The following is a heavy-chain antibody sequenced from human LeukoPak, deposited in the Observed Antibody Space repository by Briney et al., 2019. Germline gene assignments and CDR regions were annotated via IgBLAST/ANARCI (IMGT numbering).Heavy chain of an antibody. D-gene: IGHD2-2*01. CDR2: IKQDGSEK. CDR3: TTDLPAAPGTCFDY. J-gene: IGHJ4*02. CDR1: GFTFSSYW. V-gene: IGHV3-7*01. Sequence: GGSLRLSCAASGFTFSSYWMSWVRQAPGKGLEWVANIKQDGSEKYYVDSVKGRFTISRDNAKNSLYLQMNSLRAEDTAVYYCTTDLPAAPGTCFDYWGQGTLVTVSS.